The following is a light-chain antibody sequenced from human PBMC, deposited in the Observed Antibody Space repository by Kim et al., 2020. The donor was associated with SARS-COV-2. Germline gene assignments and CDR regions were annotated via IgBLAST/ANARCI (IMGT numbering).Light chain of an antibody. CDR2: KDT. Sequence: SVSPGQTARITCSGDVLAKKYVRWLRQKPGQAPVLVIHKDTERPSGIPERFSGSSSGTTVTLTINGAQVEDEADYYCYSAADNNVIFGGGTQLTVL. CDR3: YSAADNNVI. J-gene: IGLJ2*01. CDR1: VLAKKY. V-gene: IGLV3-27*01.